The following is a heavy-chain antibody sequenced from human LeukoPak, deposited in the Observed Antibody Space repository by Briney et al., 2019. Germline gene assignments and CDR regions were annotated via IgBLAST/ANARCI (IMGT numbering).Heavy chain of an antibody. CDR2: ISGNGGST. CDR3: ARVKYNDFWSSYSPPDY. V-gene: IGHV3-64*02. CDR1: GFTFSTNA. J-gene: IGHJ4*02. D-gene: IGHD3-3*01. Sequence: PGGSLRLPCEASGFTFSTNAIHWVRQAPGQGLQYVSAISGNGGSTYYADSVKDRFTISRDNSKNTVYLQMGSLRAEDMAVYYCARVKYNDFWSSYSPPDYWGQGTLVTVSS.